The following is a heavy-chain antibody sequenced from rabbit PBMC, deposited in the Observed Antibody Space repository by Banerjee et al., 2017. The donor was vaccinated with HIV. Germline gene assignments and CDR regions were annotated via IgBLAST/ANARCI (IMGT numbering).Heavy chain of an antibody. Sequence: QEQLVESGGGLVQPEGSLTLTCTASGFSFSSSYWICWVRQAPGKGLEWIGCIVSGSGSTYYASWAKGRFTISKTSSTTVTLQLNSLTAADTATYFCARAYNSGWGGYFNLWGPGTLVTVS. CDR3: ARAYNSGWGGYFNL. CDR2: IVSGSGST. J-gene: IGHJ4*01. D-gene: IGHD4-1*01. V-gene: IGHV1S45*01. CDR1: GFSFSSSYW.